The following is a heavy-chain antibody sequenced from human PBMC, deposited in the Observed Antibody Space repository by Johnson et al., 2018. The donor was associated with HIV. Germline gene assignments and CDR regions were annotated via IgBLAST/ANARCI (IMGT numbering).Heavy chain of an antibody. D-gene: IGHD1-26*01. CDR1: GFTFNSYA. V-gene: IGHV3-30*04. CDR2: ISYDGSNK. J-gene: IGHJ3*02. CDR3: AKAKYYVYAFDI. Sequence: QMQLVESGGGVAQPGRSLRLSCAASGFTFNSYAMHWVRQAPGKALEWVAIISYDGSNKYYADSVKGRFTISRDNSKNTLYLHMNSLRVEDTAVYYCAKAKYYVYAFDIWGPGTMVTVSS.